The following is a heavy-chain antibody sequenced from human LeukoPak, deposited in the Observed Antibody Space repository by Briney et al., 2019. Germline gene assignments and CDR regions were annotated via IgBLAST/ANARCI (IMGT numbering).Heavy chain of an antibody. CDR2: IRSKANSYAT. D-gene: IGHD1-26*01. Sequence: PGGSLRLSCAASGFTFSGSPMHLVRQASGKGLEWVGRIRSKANSYATAYAASVKGRFTISRDDSKNTDYLQLNSLKTESTAVVYCTRINPTSGSYYAASDIWGEGTTVSASS. CDR1: GFTFSGSP. CDR3: TRINPTSGSYYAASDI. J-gene: IGHJ3*02. V-gene: IGHV3-73*01.